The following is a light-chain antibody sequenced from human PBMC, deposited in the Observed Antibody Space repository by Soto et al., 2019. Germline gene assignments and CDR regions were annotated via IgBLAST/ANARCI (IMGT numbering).Light chain of an antibody. CDR3: NSYVTGNSLI. Sequence: QSALTQPPSASGSPGQSVTISCTGTSRDVGGHDYVSWYQQHPGKAPKLLICEVTKRPSGVPDRFSGSKSGNTASLTVSGLQADDEADYYCNSYVTGNSLIFGGGTKLTVL. CDR1: SRDVGGHDY. CDR2: EVT. V-gene: IGLV2-8*01. J-gene: IGLJ2*01.